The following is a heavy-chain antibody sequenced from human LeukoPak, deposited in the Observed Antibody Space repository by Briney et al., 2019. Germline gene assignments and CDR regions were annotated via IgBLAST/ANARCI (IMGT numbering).Heavy chain of an antibody. CDR3: ATLVAVAGEDYFDY. D-gene: IGHD6-19*01. CDR1: GYTFINHD. Sequence: GASVKVSCKGYGYTFINHDIDWVRQAPGKGLEWMGGFDPEDGETIYAQKFQGRVTMTEDTSTDTAYMELSSLRSEDTAVYYCATLVAVAGEDYFDYWGQGTLVTVSS. CDR2: FDPEDGET. V-gene: IGHV1-24*01. J-gene: IGHJ4*02.